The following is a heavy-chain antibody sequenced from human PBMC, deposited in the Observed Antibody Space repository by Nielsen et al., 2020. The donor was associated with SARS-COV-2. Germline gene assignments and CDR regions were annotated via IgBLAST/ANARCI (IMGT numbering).Heavy chain of an antibody. CDR3: AKSGYCNGGICYSTEYFQD. Sequence: GESLKISCAASGFSFRDSYMSWIRQAPGMWLEWFSYISSSSAYTNYADSLKGRFTISRDNAKNSLYLQMNSLRVDDTAVYYCAKSGYCNGGICYSTEYFQDWGQGTLVTVSS. J-gene: IGHJ1*01. D-gene: IGHD2-15*01. V-gene: IGHV3-11*03. CDR1: GFSFRDSY. CDR2: ISSSSAYT.